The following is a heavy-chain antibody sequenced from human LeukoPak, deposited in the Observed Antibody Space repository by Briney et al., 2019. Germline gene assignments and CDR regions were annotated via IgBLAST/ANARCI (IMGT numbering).Heavy chain of an antibody. CDR3: ARHSGSGWQALGY. V-gene: IGHV1-18*04. Sequence: GASLKVSCKASGYTFSNYGISWVRQAPGLGLEWMGWTSYNGNTNYAQKFQDRVTMTTDTSTTTAYMELRSLESDDTAVYYCARHSGSGWQALGYWGQGTLVTVSS. D-gene: IGHD6-19*01. CDR2: TSYNGNT. J-gene: IGHJ4*02. CDR1: GYTFSNYG.